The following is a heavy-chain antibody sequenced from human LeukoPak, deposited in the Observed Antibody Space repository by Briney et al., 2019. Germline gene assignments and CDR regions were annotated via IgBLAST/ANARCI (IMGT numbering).Heavy chain of an antibody. D-gene: IGHD2-15*01. CDR1: GYTFTGYY. J-gene: IGHJ6*01. CDR3: ASCGEVAPIYGMHV. Sequence: GASVSVSCAASGYTFTGYYMHWVRQAPGKGLEWMGGINPNGGGTNYAQTFQGGVTMTRDTSISTAYMELSRLRSDDTAVYYCASCGEVAPIYGMHVWGQGPRVRVSS. CDR2: INPNGGGT. V-gene: IGHV1-2*02.